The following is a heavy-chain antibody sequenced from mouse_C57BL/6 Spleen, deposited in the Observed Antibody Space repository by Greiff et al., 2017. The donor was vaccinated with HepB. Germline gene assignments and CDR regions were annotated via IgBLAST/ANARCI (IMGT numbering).Heavy chain of an antibody. CDR1: GYTFTSYW. V-gene: IGHV1-50*01. J-gene: IGHJ4*01. Sequence: QVQLQQPGAELVKPGASVKLSCKASGYTFTSYWMQWVKQRPGQGLEWIGEIDPSDSYTNYNQKFKGKATLTVDTSSSTAYMQLSSLTSEDSAVYYCARELDLLQCAMDYWGQGTSVTVSS. D-gene: IGHD2-12*01. CDR3: ARELDLLQCAMDY. CDR2: IDPSDSYT.